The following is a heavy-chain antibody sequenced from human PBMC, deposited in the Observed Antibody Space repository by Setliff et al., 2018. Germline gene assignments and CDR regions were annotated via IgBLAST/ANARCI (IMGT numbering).Heavy chain of an antibody. J-gene: IGHJ4*02. D-gene: IGHD2-15*01. CDR1: GGTFSDYH. Sequence: SETLSLTCAAYGGTFSDYHWTWIRQSPEKGLEWIGEINHRGSTNYNPSLKSRVSMSLDTSKNQFSLKLSSVTAADTAVYYCARDRVVVLAGRRGFYFDYWGQGTLVTVSS. CDR3: ARDRVVVLAGRRGFYFDY. CDR2: INHRGST. V-gene: IGHV4-34*01.